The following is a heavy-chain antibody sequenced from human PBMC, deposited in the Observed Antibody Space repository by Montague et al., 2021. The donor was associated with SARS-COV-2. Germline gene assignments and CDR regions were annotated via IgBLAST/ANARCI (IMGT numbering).Heavy chain of an antibody. CDR1: GDSVPSNIAT. V-gene: IGHV6-1*01. D-gene: IGHD2-21*02. J-gene: IGHJ2*01. CDR3: ARAYCGGDCYFYWYFDL. CDR2: TYYRSKWYN. Sequence: CAISGDSVPSNIATWNWIRQSPSRGLEWLRRTYYRSKWYNDYAVSVKSRVIINPDTSNNRISLQLNSVTPEDTAVYYCARAYCGGDCYFYWYFDLWGRGTLVTVSS.